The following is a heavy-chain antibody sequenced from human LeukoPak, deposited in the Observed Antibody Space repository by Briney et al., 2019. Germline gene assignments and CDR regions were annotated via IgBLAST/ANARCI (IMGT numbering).Heavy chain of an antibody. CDR1: GFTFTNYA. CDR3: AKGAYSSGPNWFDP. D-gene: IGHD6-19*01. CDR2: ISTSGDST. Sequence: GGSLRLSCAASGFTFTNYAMSWVRLAPGKGLEWVSAISTSGDSTYYADSVRGRFTTSRDNSKNTLYLQMNSLRAEDTAVYYCAKGAYSSGPNWFDPWGQGTLVTVSS. V-gene: IGHV3-23*01. J-gene: IGHJ5*02.